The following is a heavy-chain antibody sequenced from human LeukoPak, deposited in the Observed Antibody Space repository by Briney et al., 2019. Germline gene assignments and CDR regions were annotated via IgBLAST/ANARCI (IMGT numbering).Heavy chain of an antibody. D-gene: IGHD5-24*01. Sequence: GGPLRHTCAATGFSFSDYWMSGVRPAPGKDLEWVANVKRDGSEKYYVDSVKGRFTISRDNARNSLYLQMDSLRAEDTAVYYCANLWEMGYWGQGTLVTVSS. CDR2: VKRDGSEK. CDR3: ANLWEMGY. V-gene: IGHV3-7*01. J-gene: IGHJ4*02. CDR1: GFSFSDYW.